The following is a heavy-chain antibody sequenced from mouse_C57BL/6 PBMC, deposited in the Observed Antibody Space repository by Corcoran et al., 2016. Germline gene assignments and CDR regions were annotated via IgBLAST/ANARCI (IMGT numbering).Heavy chain of an antibody. CDR2: INPNNGGT. V-gene: IGHV1-26*01. CDR3: ATSGGYYGSSFWFAY. CDR1: GYTFTDYY. D-gene: IGHD1-1*01. Sequence: EVQLQQSGPELVKPGASVKISCKASGYTFTDYYMNWVKQSHGKSLELIGDINPNNGGTSYNQKFKGKATLTVDKSSSTAYMELRSLTSEDSAVYYCATSGGYYGSSFWFAYWGQGTLVTVSA. J-gene: IGHJ3*01.